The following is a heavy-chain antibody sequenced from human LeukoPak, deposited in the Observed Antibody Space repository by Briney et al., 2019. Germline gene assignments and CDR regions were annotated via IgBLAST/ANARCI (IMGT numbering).Heavy chain of an antibody. CDR3: ARDGVRGRARDYYMDV. J-gene: IGHJ6*03. D-gene: IGHD3-10*01. CDR1: GFTFSSYG. CDR2: ISGSGGST. V-gene: IGHV3-23*01. Sequence: GGTLRLSCAASGFTFSSYGMSWVRQAPGKGLEWVSAISGSGGSTYYADSVKGRFTISRDNSKNTLYLQMNSLRAEDTAVYYCARDGVRGRARDYYMDVWGKGTTVTVSS.